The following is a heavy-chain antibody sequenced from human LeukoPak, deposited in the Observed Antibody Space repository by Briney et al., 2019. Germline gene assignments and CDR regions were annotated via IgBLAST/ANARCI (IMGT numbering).Heavy chain of an antibody. Sequence: ASVKVSCKASGYTFTSYGISWVRQAPGQGLEWMGWISAYNGNTNYAQKLQGRVTMTTDTSTSTAYMELRSLRSDDTAVCYCARGTRFGPYGSGSLDYWGQGTLVTVSS. CDR2: ISAYNGNT. V-gene: IGHV1-18*01. CDR3: ARGTRFGPYGSGSLDY. CDR1: GYTFTSYG. J-gene: IGHJ4*02. D-gene: IGHD3-10*01.